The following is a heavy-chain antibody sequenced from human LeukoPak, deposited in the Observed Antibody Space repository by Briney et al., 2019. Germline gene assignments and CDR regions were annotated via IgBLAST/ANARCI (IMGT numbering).Heavy chain of an antibody. V-gene: IGHV3-21*01. J-gene: IGHJ4*02. CDR1: GFTFSSYS. CDR2: ISSSSSYI. CDR3: ARDYNRLGSYYFDY. Sequence: GGSLRLSCAASGFTFSSYSMNWVRQAPGKGLEWVLSISSSSSYIYYADSVKGRFTISRDNAKNSLYLQMNSLRAEDTAVYYCARDYNRLGSYYFDYWGQGTLVTVSS. D-gene: IGHD3-10*01.